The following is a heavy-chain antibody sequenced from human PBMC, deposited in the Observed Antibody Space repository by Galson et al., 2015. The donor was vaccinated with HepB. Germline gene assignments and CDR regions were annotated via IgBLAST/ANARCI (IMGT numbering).Heavy chain of an antibody. V-gene: IGHV1-46*01. J-gene: IGHJ6*02. D-gene: IGHD3-3*01. Sequence: SVKVSCKASGYTFTSYYMHWVRQAPGQGLEWMGIINPSGGSTSYAQKFQGRVTMTRDTSTSTVYMELSSLRSEDTAVYYCARDTPASGYHYYYYYGMDVWVQGTTFTVSS. CDR3: ARDTPASGYHYYYYYGMDV. CDR2: INPSGGST. CDR1: GYTFTSYY.